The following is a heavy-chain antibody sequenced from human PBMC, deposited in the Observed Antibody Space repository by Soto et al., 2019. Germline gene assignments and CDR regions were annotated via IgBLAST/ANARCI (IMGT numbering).Heavy chain of an antibody. CDR3: AKPISSSSLFDAFDI. V-gene: IGHV3-30*18. Sequence: LRLSCAASGFIFTSYSMNWVRQAPGKGLEWVAVILYDGSNKYYADSVKGRFTISRDNSKNTLYLQMNSLRAEDTAVYYCAKPISSSSLFDAFDIWGQGTMVTVSS. CDR1: GFIFTSYS. D-gene: IGHD6-6*01. CDR2: ILYDGSNK. J-gene: IGHJ3*02.